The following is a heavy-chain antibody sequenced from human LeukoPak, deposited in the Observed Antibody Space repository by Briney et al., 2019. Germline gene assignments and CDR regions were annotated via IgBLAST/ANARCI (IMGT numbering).Heavy chain of an antibody. CDR1: GGSISNYF. CDR3: ARHYYGDYFFDY. V-gene: IGHV4-4*07. J-gene: IGHJ4*02. D-gene: IGHD4-17*01. CDR2: IYFSGRT. Sequence: SETLSLTCTASGGSISNYFWSWIRQPAGKGLEWIGRIYFSGRTNYNPSLKSRATMSVDTSKNQFSLKVTSVTVADTAVYYCARHYYGDYFFDYWGQGALVTVSS.